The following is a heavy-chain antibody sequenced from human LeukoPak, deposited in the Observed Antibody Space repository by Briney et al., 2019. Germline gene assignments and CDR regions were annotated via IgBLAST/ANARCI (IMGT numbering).Heavy chain of an antibody. Sequence: PSETLSLTCAAYGGSFSGYYWSWIRQSPGTGLEWIGEINHGGSTNYNPSLMSRVSISANSSNNHFSLRLSSVTAADTAVYYCARGWYNYGSKTDSWGQGTLVTVSS. CDR1: GGSFSGYY. CDR3: ARGWYNYGSKTDS. CDR2: INHGGST. J-gene: IGHJ5*01. D-gene: IGHD3-10*01. V-gene: IGHV4-34*01.